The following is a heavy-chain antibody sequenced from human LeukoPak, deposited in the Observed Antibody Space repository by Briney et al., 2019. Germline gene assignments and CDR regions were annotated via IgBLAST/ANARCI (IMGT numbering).Heavy chain of an antibody. CDR3: ARDRGNDFNSYFFDY. J-gene: IGHJ4*02. CDR2: IKQDGSEK. CDR1: GFTFDDYD. D-gene: IGHD2-21*02. V-gene: IGHV3-7*01. Sequence: GGSLRLSCAASGFTFDDYDMTWVRQAPGKGLEWVANIKQDGSEKYYVDSVKGRFTISRDNAKNSLYLQMNSLRAEDTAVYYCARDRGNDFNSYFFDYWGQGILVTVSS.